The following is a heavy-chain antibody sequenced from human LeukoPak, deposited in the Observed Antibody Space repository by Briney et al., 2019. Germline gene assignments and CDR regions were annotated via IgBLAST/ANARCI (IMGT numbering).Heavy chain of an antibody. CDR3: ARGKGIGYYYMDV. CDR2: INSDGSIT. D-gene: IGHD2-15*01. CDR1: GFTFSSYW. V-gene: IGHV3-74*01. Sequence: GGSLRLSCAASGFTFSSYWMHWVRQAPGKGPVWVSRINSDGSITNYADSVKGRFTISRDNAKNTLYLQMNSLRAEDTAVYYCARGKGIGYYYMDVWGKGTTVTVSS. J-gene: IGHJ6*03.